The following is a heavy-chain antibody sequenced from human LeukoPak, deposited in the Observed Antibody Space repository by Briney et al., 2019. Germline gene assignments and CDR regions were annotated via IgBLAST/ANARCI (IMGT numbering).Heavy chain of an antibody. Sequence: GGSLRLSCAASGFTFSSYAMSWVRQAPGKGLEWVSAVSGSGGSTYYAGSAKGRFTISRDNSKNTLYLQMNSLRAEDTAVYYCAKGVSSVVYALNWFDPWGQGTLVTVSS. V-gene: IGHV3-23*01. CDR3: AKGVSSVVYALNWFDP. D-gene: IGHD2-8*02. CDR1: GFTFSSYA. CDR2: VSGSGGST. J-gene: IGHJ5*02.